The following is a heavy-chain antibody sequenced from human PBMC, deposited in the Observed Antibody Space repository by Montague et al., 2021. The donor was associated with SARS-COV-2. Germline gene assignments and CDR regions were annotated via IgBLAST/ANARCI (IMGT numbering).Heavy chain of an antibody. CDR2: IYTSGST. D-gene: IGHD3-22*01. CDR1: GGSISSGSYY. Sequence: SQTLSLTCTVSGGSISSGSYYWSWIRQPAGKGLEWIGRIYTSGSTNYNPSLKSRVTISLDTSKNQFSLKLSSVTAADTAVYYCARGRLCYDSSGYYFDYWGQGTLVTVSS. CDR3: ARGRLCYDSSGYYFDY. V-gene: IGHV4-61*02. J-gene: IGHJ4*02.